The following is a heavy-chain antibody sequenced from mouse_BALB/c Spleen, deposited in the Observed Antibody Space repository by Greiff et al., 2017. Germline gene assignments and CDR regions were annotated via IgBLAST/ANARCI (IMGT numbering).Heavy chain of an antibody. Sequence: DVMLVESGGGLVQPKGSLKLSCAASGFTFNTYAMNWVRQAPGKGLEWVARIRSKSNNYATYYADSVKDRFTISRDDSQSMLYLQMNNLKTEDTAMYYCVRHGYSLEEYYYAMDYWGQGTSVTVSS. CDR1: GFTFNTYA. V-gene: IGHV10-1*02. J-gene: IGHJ4*01. CDR3: VRHGYSLEEYYYAMDY. D-gene: IGHD2-2*01. CDR2: IRSKSNNYAT.